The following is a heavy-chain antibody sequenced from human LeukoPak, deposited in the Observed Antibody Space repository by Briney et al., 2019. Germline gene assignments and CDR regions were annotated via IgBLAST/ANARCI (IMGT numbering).Heavy chain of an antibody. CDR1: GYTFTGYY. CDR2: INPNSGGT. CDR3: ARGLAHYDFWSGYFPPYYYYMDV. Sequence: SVKVSCKASGYTFTGYYMHWVRQAPGQGLEWMGWINPNSGGTNYAQKFQGRVTMTRDTSISTAYMELSRLRSDDTAVYYCARGLAHYDFWSGYFPPYYYYMDVWGKGTTVTVSS. V-gene: IGHV1-2*02. J-gene: IGHJ6*03. D-gene: IGHD3-3*01.